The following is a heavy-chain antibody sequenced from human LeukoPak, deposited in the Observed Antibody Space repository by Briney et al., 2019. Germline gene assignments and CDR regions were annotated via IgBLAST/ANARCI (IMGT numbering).Heavy chain of an antibody. Sequence: ASVKVSCKASGYTFTSYGISWVRQAPGQGLEWMGWISAYNGNTNYAQKLQGRVTMATDTSTSTAYMELRSLRSDDTAVYYCARGRMGHQYYYYYYGMDVWGQGTTVTVSS. J-gene: IGHJ6*02. CDR3: ARGRMGHQYYYYYYGMDV. CDR1: GYTFTSYG. CDR2: ISAYNGNT. D-gene: IGHD2-8*01. V-gene: IGHV1-18*01.